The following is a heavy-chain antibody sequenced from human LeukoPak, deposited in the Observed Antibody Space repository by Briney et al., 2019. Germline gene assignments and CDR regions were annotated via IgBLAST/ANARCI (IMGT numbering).Heavy chain of an antibody. CDR1: GFTFSSYA. V-gene: IGHV3-30-3*01. CDR2: ISYDGSNK. D-gene: IGHD3-22*01. Sequence: GGSLRLSCAASGFTFSSYAMHWVRQAPGKGLEWVAVISYDGSNKYHADSVKGRFTISRDNSKNTVYLQMNSLRAEDTAVYYCARDPTQYYYDSSGYYLHPVYFDYWGQGTLVTVSS. J-gene: IGHJ4*02. CDR3: ARDPTQYYYDSSGYYLHPVYFDY.